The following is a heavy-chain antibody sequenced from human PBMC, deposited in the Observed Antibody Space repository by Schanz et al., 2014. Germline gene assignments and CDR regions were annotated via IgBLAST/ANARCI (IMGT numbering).Heavy chain of an antibody. CDR3: ARDVGGCSSSTSCYAFEI. CDR2: IYTSGST. J-gene: IGHJ3*02. V-gene: IGHV4-61*02. D-gene: IGHD2-2*01. CDR1: GGSISSGNYY. Sequence: QLQLQESGPGLVKPSETLSLTCTVSGGSISSGNYYWNWIRQPAGKGLEWIGRIYTSGSTNYNPSLKGRFTISVNTSNTHYSLNRSSVTAADTAVYYCARDVGGCSSSTSCYAFEIWGQGTMVTVAS.